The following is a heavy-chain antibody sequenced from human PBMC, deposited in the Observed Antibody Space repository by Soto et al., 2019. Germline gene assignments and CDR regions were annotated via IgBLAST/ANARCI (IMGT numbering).Heavy chain of an antibody. J-gene: IGHJ5*02. Sequence: QVQLVQSGVEVKKPGASVKVSCKASGYTFTSYGISWVRQAPGQGPEWMGWISAYNGHPNYAQKFQGRVTMTTDTSTNTAYMELRSLRSDDTAVYYCGRHNSPWPNWADPWGQGTLVTVSS. D-gene: IGHD1-1*01. CDR2: ISAYNGHP. CDR1: GYTFTSYG. CDR3: GRHNSPWPNWADP. V-gene: IGHV1-18*01.